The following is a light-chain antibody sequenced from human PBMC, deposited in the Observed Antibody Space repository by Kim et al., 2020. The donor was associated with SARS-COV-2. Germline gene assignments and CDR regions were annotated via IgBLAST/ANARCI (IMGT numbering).Light chain of an antibody. V-gene: IGLV6-57*03. Sequence: GKTGTLPMPPRRCSIGVHCGQGYPERPGSVPTTVIYEDDPSPSGVSDRFCGSHDHSPSSASLTISGLKTEDEADYYCQSYNRSNVVFGGGTQLTVL. CDR1: RCSIGVHC. J-gene: IGLJ2*01. CDR2: EDD. CDR3: QSYNRSNVV.